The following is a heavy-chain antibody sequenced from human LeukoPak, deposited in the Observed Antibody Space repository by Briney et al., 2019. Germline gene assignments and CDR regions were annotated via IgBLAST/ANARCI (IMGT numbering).Heavy chain of an antibody. CDR2: VSYTGIT. CDR3: ARIGLGANSHLKWFCELWRGGPEVSVPSECT. Sequence: PSETLSLPCTLSGDSLGSNPSYWASVRQPPGKGLEWIGSVSYTGITYLNPSLQSRVTISVDTSKNQFSLILTSVTAAETALYCCARIGLGANSHLKWFCELWRGGPEVSVPSECTRGK. V-gene: IGHV4-39*01. J-gene: IGHJ6*03. CDR1: GDSLGSNPSY. D-gene: IGHD4/OR15-4a*01.